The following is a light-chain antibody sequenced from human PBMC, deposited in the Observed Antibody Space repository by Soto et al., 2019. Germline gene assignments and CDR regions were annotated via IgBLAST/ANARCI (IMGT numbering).Light chain of an antibody. V-gene: IGKV3-15*01. Sequence: GLKQSPGTLSLKTGERATLSCRASQSVTKNNLNWYQQKPGQAPRLLIYGASKRATGIPARFSGSGSGTEFTLTISSLQSEDFAVYYCQQYNKWPPITFGQRTRLET. CDR1: QSVTKNN. J-gene: IGKJ5*01. CDR3: QQYNKWPPIT. CDR2: GAS.